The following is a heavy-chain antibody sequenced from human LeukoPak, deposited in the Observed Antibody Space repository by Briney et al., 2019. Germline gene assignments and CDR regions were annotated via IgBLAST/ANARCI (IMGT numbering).Heavy chain of an antibody. D-gene: IGHD4-23*01. CDR2: ISAYNGNT. CDR1: GYTFTSYG. J-gene: IGHJ2*01. V-gene: IGHV1-18*01. CDR3: ARDTDYGGYWYFDL. Sequence: ASVKVSCKASGYTFTSYGISWVRQAPGQGLEWMGWISAYNGNTNYAQKLQGRVTTTTDTSTSTAYMELRSLRSDDTAVYYCARDTDYGGYWYFDLWGRGTLVTVSS.